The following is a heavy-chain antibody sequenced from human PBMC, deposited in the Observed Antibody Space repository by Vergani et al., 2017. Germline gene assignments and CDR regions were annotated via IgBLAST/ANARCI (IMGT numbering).Heavy chain of an antibody. CDR3: ARPPVAYCSSTSCYPDY. D-gene: IGHD2-2*01. CDR1: GFTFSHYS. CDR2: ISGNNDDV. V-gene: IGHV3-21*01. Sequence: EVQLLESGGDLVQPGGSLRLSCVASGFTFSHYSMNWVRQAPGKGLEWVSSISGNNDDVYYADSVKGRFTISRDNAKNSLYLQMNSLRAEDTAVYYCARPPVAYCSSTSCYPDYWGQGTLVTVSS. J-gene: IGHJ4*02.